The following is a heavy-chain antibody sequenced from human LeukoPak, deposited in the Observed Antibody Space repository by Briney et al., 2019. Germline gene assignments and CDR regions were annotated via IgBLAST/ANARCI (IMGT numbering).Heavy chain of an antibody. J-gene: IGHJ6*03. CDR2: IYSGGST. V-gene: IGHV3-53*01. Sequence: GSLRLSCAASGFTVSSNYMSWVRQAPGKGLEWVSVIYSGGSTYYADSVKGRFTISRDNSKNTLYLQMNSLRAEDTAVYYCARDRSYYYYMDVWGKGTTVTVSS. CDR1: GFTVSSNY. CDR3: ARDRSYYYYMDV.